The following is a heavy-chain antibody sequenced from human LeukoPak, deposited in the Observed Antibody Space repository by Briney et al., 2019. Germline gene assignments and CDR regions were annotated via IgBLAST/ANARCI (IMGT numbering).Heavy chain of an antibody. D-gene: IGHD4-11*01. J-gene: IGHJ4*02. V-gene: IGHV3-7*01. CDR1: GFTFKNYW. CDR2: IKHDGSEK. Sequence: GGSLRLSCAASGFTFKNYWMTWVRQAPGKGLEWVANIKHDGSEKNYVDSVKGRFTISRDNAKNSLSLQMNSLRAEDTALYYCARVDYTDEGFAYWGPGTLVTVSS. CDR3: ARVDYTDEGFAY.